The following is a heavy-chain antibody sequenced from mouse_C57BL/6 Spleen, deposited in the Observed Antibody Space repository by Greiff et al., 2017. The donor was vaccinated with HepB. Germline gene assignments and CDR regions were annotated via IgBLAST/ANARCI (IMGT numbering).Heavy chain of an antibody. V-gene: IGHV5-4*03. CDR2: ISDGGSYT. Sequence: DVMLVESGGGLVKPGGSLKLSCAASGFTFSSYAMSWVRQTPEKRLEWVATISDGGSYTYYPDNVKGRFTISRDNAKNNLYLQMSHLKSEDTAMYYCARVDYGSSNWYFDVWGTGTTVTVSS. J-gene: IGHJ1*03. CDR3: ARVDYGSSNWYFDV. CDR1: GFTFSSYA. D-gene: IGHD1-1*01.